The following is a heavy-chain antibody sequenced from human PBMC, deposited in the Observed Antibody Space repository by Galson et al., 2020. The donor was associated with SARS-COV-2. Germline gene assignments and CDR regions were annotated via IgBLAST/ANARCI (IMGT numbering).Heavy chain of an antibody. CDR1: SLTLSSYA. D-gene: IGHD2-2*01. CDR2: ISGSGGST. CDR3: AKDKGVRYCSSTSCYGSWEEYGMDV. Sequence: EGYLRLSCAAFSLTLSSYAMSWDSQAPEKGLEWVSAISGSGGSTYYADSVTGRFSISRDNSKNTLYLQMNSLRAEDTSVYDCAKDKGVRYCSSTSCYGSWEEYGMDVWCQGTTVTVSS. V-gene: IGHV3-23*01. J-gene: IGHJ6*01.